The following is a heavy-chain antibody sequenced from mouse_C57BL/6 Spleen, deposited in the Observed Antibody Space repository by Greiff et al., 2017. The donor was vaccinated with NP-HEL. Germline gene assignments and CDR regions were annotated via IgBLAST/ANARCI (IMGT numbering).Heavy chain of an antibody. V-gene: IGHV1-80*01. Sequence: VQLKESGAELVKPGASVKISCKASGYAFSSYWMNWVKQRPGKGLEWIGQIYPGDGDTNYNGKFKGKATLTADKSSSTAYMQLSSLTSEDSAVYFCARGSIYYYGSSSFAYWGQGTLVTVSA. D-gene: IGHD1-1*01. CDR2: IYPGDGDT. J-gene: IGHJ3*01. CDR3: ARGSIYYYGSSSFAY. CDR1: GYAFSSYW.